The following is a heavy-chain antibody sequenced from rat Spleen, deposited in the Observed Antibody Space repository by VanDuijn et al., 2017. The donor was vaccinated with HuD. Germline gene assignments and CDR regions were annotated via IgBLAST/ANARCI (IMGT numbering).Heavy chain of an antibody. V-gene: IGHV5-29*01. J-gene: IGHJ2*01. CDR3: AKDALYGSYGYFDY. CDR1: GFTFSNYG. CDR2: ISYDGGST. D-gene: IGHD1-3*01. Sequence: EVQLVESGGGLVQPGRSLKLSCAASGFTFSNYGMAWVRQTPKKGLEWVAYISYDGGSTYYRDSVKGRFTISRDNAKSTLYLQMESLRSEDTATYYCAKDALYGSYGYFDYWGQGVMVTVSS.